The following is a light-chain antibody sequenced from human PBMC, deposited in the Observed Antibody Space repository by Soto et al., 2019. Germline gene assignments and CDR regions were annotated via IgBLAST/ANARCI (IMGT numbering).Light chain of an antibody. CDR2: AAS. CDR3: QQYDNLPRT. CDR1: QSISSY. J-gene: IGKJ4*01. V-gene: IGKV1-39*01. Sequence: DIQITQSPSSLSASVGDRVTITCRASQSISSYLNWYQQTQGKAPKILIYAASSLQSGVPSRFSGSGSGTDFTLSISSLQPEDIETYYCQQYDNLPRTFGGGTKVDIK.